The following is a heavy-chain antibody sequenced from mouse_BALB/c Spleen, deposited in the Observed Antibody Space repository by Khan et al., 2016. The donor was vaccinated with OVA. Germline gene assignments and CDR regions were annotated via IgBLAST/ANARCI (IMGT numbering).Heavy chain of an antibody. J-gene: IGHJ3*01. CDR3: ARCCTGGFAY. Sequence: EVELVESGGGLVQPGGSRTLSCAASGFTFSDYGMAWIRQGPAKGPEWITFISSLAYNFYYADTVTGRFTISSENAKNILYLEMSSLRADDTAMYYCARCCTGGFAYWGQGTLVTVSA. CDR1: GFTFSDYG. D-gene: IGHD3-1*01. CDR2: ISSLAYNF. V-gene: IGHV5-15*02.